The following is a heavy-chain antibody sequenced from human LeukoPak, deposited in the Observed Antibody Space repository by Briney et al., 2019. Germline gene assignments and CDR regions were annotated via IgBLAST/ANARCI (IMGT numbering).Heavy chain of an antibody. CDR2: ISSSGSTI. D-gene: IGHD3-10*01. Sequence: PGGSLRLSCAASGFTFSSYEMNWVRQAPGKGLEWVSYISSSGSTIYYADSVKGRFTIPRDNAKNSLYLQMNSLRAEDTAVYYCARGDYYGSGSYPHWGQGTLVTVSS. V-gene: IGHV3-48*03. J-gene: IGHJ4*02. CDR1: GFTFSSYE. CDR3: ARGDYYGSGSYPH.